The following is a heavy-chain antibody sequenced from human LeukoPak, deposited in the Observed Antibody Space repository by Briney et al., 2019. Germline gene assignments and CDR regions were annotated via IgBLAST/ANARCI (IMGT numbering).Heavy chain of an antibody. CDR3: ARDTVGAASPTFDY. CDR1: GFTFSDYY. Sequence: GGSLRLSFAASGFTFSDYYMSWIRQAPGKGLEWVSYISSSGSTIYYADSVKGRFTISRDNAKNSLYLQMNSLRAEDTAVYYCARDTVGAASPTFDYWGQGTLVTVSS. CDR2: ISSSGSTI. D-gene: IGHD1-26*01. J-gene: IGHJ4*02. V-gene: IGHV3-11*01.